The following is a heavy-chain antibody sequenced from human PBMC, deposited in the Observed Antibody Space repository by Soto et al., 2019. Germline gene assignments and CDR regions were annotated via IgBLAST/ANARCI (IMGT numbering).Heavy chain of an antibody. CDR3: ARDAASSLDH. Sequence: EVQLVESGGGLVKPGGSRRLSCAASGFTFKLYTMPWVRQAPGKGLEWVSFCTPSSSSISYADSVEGRFSISRDNARNSLSLQIPNLRAEDTAVYYCARDAASSLDHWGQGTLVTVAS. D-gene: IGHD6-13*01. V-gene: IGHV3-21*01. CDR2: CTPSSSSI. CDR1: GFTFKLYT. J-gene: IGHJ4*02.